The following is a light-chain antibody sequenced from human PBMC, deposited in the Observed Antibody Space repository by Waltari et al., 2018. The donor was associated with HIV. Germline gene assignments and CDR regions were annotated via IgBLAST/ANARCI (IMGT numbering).Light chain of an antibody. Sequence: QSALTQPASVSGSPGQSITISCTGTSSDVGGYNYVSWYQQHPDKAPKLMIYEVSNRPSGVSNRFSGSKSGNTASLTISVLQAEDEADYYCSSYTSSSTLVFGGGTKLTVL. J-gene: IGLJ3*02. CDR1: SSDVGGYNY. CDR3: SSYTSSSTLV. V-gene: IGLV2-14*01. CDR2: EVS.